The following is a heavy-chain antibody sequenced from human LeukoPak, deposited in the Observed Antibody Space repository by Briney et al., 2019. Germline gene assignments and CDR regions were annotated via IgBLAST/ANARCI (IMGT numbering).Heavy chain of an antibody. CDR3: ATGYCSSTSCSAEYFQH. J-gene: IGHJ1*01. CDR1: GFTFDDYA. V-gene: IGHV3-9*01. Sequence: PGRSLRLSCAASGFTFDDYAMHWVRQAPGKGLEWVSGISWNSGSIGYADFVKGRFTISRDNSKNTLYLQMNSLRAEDTAVYYCATGYCSSTSCSAEYFQHWGQGTLVTVSS. D-gene: IGHD2-2*01. CDR2: ISWNSGSI.